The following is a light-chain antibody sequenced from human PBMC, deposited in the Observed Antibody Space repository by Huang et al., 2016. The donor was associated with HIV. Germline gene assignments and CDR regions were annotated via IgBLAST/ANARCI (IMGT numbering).Light chain of an antibody. CDR2: DAS. CDR3: QQRSNWPLT. V-gene: IGKV3-11*01. Sequence: EIVLTQSPATLALSPGERATLSCWVSQSVSNFLAWYQQTPGQAPRLLIYDASHRATGIPARFNGSGSGADFTLTIDSLEPEDFAVYYCQQRSNWPLTFGRGTKVEI. CDR1: QSVSNF. J-gene: IGKJ4*01.